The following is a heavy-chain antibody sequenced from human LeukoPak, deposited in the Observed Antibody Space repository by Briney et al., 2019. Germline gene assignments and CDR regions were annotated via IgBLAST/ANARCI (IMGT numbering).Heavy chain of an antibody. CDR3: AREGSMTARPFVSIDY. Sequence: PSETLSLTCTVSGGSISSYYWSWVRQPAGKGLEWIGRIYSSGSTDYNPSLKSRVTMSVGTSRKQSSLRLSSVTAADTAMYYCAREGSMTARPFVSIDYWGQGTLVTVSS. CDR1: GGSISSYY. V-gene: IGHV4-4*07. J-gene: IGHJ4*02. CDR2: IYSSGST. D-gene: IGHD6-6*01.